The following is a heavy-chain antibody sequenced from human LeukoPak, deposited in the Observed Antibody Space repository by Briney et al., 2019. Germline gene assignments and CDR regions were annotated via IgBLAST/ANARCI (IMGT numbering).Heavy chain of an antibody. CDR1: GGSFSGYY. V-gene: IGHV4-34*01. CDR3: ARVPGIAVAPFDY. D-gene: IGHD6-19*01. CDR2: INHSGST. Sequence: SETLSLTCAVYGGSFSGYYWGWIRQPPGKGLEWIGEINHSGSTNYNPSLKSRVTISVDTSKNQFSLKLSSVTAADTAVYYCARVPGIAVAPFDYWGQGTLVTVSS. J-gene: IGHJ4*02.